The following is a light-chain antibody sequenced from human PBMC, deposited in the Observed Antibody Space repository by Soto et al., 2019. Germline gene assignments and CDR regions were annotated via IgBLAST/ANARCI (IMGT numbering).Light chain of an antibody. Sequence: EIVLTQSPATLSLSPGQRATLSCRASQSVSDYLAWYQERAGQPPRLLIYDAVNRATGIPARFSGSGSGTDFSLTISSLEPEDFAVYYCQLYNNWPLFGQGTRLEIK. CDR3: QLYNNWPL. J-gene: IGKJ5*01. V-gene: IGKV3-11*01. CDR2: DAV. CDR1: QSVSDY.